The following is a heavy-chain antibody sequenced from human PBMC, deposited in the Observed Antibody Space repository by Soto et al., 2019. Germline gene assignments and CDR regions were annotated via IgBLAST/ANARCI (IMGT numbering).Heavy chain of an antibody. CDR3: ARLIAVAFGMDV. D-gene: IGHD6-19*01. Sequence: SETLSLTCAVYGGSFSGYYWSWIRQPPGKGLEWIGEINHSGSTNYNPSLKGRVTISVDTSKNQFSLRLSSVTAADTAVYYCARLIAVAFGMDVWGQGTTVTVSS. J-gene: IGHJ6*02. CDR1: GGSFSGYY. CDR2: INHSGST. V-gene: IGHV4-34*01.